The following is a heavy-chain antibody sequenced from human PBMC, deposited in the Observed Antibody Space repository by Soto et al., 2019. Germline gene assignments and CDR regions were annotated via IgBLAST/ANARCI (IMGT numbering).Heavy chain of an antibody. CDR2: ISYDGSNK. J-gene: IGHJ4*02. CDR1: GFTFLSDG. D-gene: IGHD4-17*01. Sequence: GVSLIPSCSASGFTFLSDGMHWGRDSPGKGLEWVAVISYDGSNKYYADSVKGRFTISRDNSKNTLYLQMNSLRAEDTAVYYCAKDPRGTTGPIDYWGQGTLVTSPQ. V-gene: IGHV3-30*18. CDR3: AKDPRGTTGPIDY.